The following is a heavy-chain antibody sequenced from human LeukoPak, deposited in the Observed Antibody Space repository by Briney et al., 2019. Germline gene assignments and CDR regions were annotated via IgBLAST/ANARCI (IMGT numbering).Heavy chain of an antibody. CDR1: GGFLISRRDE. Sequence: PSETLSLTCTVSGGFLISRRDECGWVRESRVKGLDGTGRVYYNGHTYYNQSLMSRITISRDTSRNQFSLRLTSVTAAHTAIYYCARVGERETGGRLFDYWGQGTLVTVSS. D-gene: IGHD3-16*01. V-gene: IGHV4-39*07. J-gene: IGHJ4*02. CDR2: VYYNGHT. CDR3: ARVGERETGGRLFDY.